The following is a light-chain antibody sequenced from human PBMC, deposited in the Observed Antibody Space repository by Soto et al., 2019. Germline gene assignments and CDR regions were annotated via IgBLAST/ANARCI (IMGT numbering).Light chain of an antibody. Sequence: QSVLTQPPSVSGAPGQRVTISCTGSSSNIGRGYDVHWYQQLPGAAPRVLIYGDTNRPSGVPDRFSGSKSGTSASLAITGLQAEDEADYYCQSYDSSLSGYVFGTGTKVTVL. CDR1: SSNIGRGYD. J-gene: IGLJ1*01. CDR2: GDT. CDR3: QSYDSSLSGYV. V-gene: IGLV1-40*01.